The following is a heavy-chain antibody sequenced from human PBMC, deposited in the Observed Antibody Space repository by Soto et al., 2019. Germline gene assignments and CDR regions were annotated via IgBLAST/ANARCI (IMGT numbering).Heavy chain of an antibody. CDR3: AKDLWAGSSWYATYDAFDI. CDR1: GYSFTSYW. D-gene: IGHD6-13*01. CDR2: IYPGDSDT. V-gene: IGHV5-51*01. Sequence: GESLKISCKGSGYSFTSYWIGWVRQMPRKGLEWMGIIYPGDSDTRYSPSFQGQVTISADKSISTAYLQMNSLRAEDTAVYYCAKDLWAGSSWYATYDAFDIWGQGTMVTVSS. J-gene: IGHJ3*02.